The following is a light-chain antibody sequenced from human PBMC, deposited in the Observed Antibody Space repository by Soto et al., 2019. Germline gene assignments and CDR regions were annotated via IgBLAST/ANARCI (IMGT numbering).Light chain of an antibody. CDR2: GAS. V-gene: IGKV3-20*01. Sequence: EIVLTHSPGTLSLTPGERASLSCRASQSVISTYLAWYQQKPGQAPRLLIYGASSRPTGIPDRFSGSGSGTDFTLTISRLEPEDFAVYYCQQYGSSSTFGQGTRLEI. J-gene: IGKJ5*01. CDR1: QSVISTY. CDR3: QQYGSSST.